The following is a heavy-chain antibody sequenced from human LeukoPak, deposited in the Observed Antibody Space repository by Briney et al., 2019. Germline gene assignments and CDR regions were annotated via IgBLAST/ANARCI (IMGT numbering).Heavy chain of an antibody. V-gene: IGHV3-74*01. Sequence: RPGGSLRPSCAASGFTFSSYWMHWVRQAPGRGLVWVSRISSDGSSTIYADSVKGRFTISRDNAKNTLYLQMNSLRAEDTAVYYCARDWGGYGPTSHDYWGQGTLVTVSS. CDR2: ISSDGSST. J-gene: IGHJ4*02. CDR3: ARDWGGYGPTSHDY. CDR1: GFTFSSYW. D-gene: IGHD3-16*01.